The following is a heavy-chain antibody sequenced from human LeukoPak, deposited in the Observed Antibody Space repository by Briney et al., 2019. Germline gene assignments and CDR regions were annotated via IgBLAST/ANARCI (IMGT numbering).Heavy chain of an antibody. V-gene: IGHV4-59*08. CDR3: ARHVWLQPFDY. J-gene: IGHJ4*02. Sequence: PSETLSLNCSVSGGVRNSYYWSLSRHSPGTGLEWIGYIYYSGSTNYNPSLKSRVTISVDTSKNQFSLKLSSVTAADTAVYYCARHVWLQPFDYWGQGTLVTVSS. CDR1: GGVRNSYY. D-gene: IGHD3-9*01. CDR2: IYYSGST.